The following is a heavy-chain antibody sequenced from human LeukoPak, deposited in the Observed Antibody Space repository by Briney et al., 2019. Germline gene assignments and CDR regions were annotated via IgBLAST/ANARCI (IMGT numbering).Heavy chain of an antibody. CDR2: TYYRSKWYN. V-gene: IGHV6-1*01. CDR3: ARSESQVTGLDWYFDL. Sequence: SQTLSLTCAISGDSVSSNSAAWNWIRQSPSRGLEWLGRTYYRSKWYNGYAVSVKSRITINPDTSKNQFSLQLNSVTPEDTAVYCCARSESQVTGLDWYFDLWGRGTLVTVSS. J-gene: IGHJ2*01. D-gene: IGHD7-27*01. CDR1: GDSVSSNSAA.